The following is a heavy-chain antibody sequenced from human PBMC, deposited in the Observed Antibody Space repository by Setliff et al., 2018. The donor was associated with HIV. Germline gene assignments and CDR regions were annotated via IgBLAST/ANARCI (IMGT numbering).Heavy chain of an antibody. V-gene: IGHV4-39*01. CDR2: VHYSETT. Sequence: PSETLSLTCTVSGGSIISSSHYWGWIRQPPGKGLEWIGSVHYSETTYYNPSLKSRVTISIDTSKNQFSLKLTFVTAADTSVYFCASRPPLSSGSGFAYWGQGALVTVSS. CDR3: ASRPPLSSGSGFAY. J-gene: IGHJ4*02. D-gene: IGHD3-10*01. CDR1: GGSIISSSHY.